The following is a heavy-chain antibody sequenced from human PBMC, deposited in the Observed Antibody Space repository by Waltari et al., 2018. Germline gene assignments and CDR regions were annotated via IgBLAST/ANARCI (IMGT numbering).Heavy chain of an antibody. CDR1: GGSVSSSLSFY. CDR2: LYYSGST. V-gene: IGHV4-39*01. J-gene: IGHJ4*02. Sequence: QLQLQESGPGLVKPSATLSLTCSVSGGSVSSSLSFYWVWVRQTPGKGLEWIGSLYYSGSTYYNPSLKSRVTISMETSKNQFSLKFSSVTAADTAVYYCARWRYYFDYWGKGTLVTVSS. CDR3: ARWRYYFDY.